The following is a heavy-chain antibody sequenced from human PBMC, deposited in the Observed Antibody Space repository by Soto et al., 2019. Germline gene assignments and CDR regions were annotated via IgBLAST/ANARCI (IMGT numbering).Heavy chain of an antibody. V-gene: IGHV4-30-4*01. CDR3: ASRYSSSVVAWFDP. CDR1: GGSISSGDYY. CDR2: IYYSGST. J-gene: IGHJ5*02. D-gene: IGHD6-6*01. Sequence: PSETLSLTCTVSGGSISSGDYYWGWIRQPPGKGLEWIGYIYYSGSTYYNPSLKSRVTISVDTSKNQFSLKLSSVTAADTAVYYCASRYSSSVVAWFDPWGQGTLVTVSS.